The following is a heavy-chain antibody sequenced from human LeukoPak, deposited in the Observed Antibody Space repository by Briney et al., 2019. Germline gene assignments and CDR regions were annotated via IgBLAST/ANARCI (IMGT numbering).Heavy chain of an antibody. CDR2: ISSSSSYI. CDR1: GFTFSSYS. Sequence: GGSLRLSCAASGFTFSSYSMNWVRQAPGKGLEWVSSISSSSSYIYYADSVKGRFTISRDNSKNTLYLQMNSLRAEDTAVYYCAKDTYYDFWSGYWHNWGQGTLVTVSS. CDR3: AKDTYYDFWSGYWHN. J-gene: IGHJ4*02. D-gene: IGHD3-3*01. V-gene: IGHV3-21*04.